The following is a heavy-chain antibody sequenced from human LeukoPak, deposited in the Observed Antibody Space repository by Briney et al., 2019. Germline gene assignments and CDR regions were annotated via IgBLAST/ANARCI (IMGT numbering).Heavy chain of an antibody. D-gene: IGHD6-6*01. Sequence: GASVKVSCKVSGYTLTELSMHWVRQAPGKGLEWMGGFDPEDGETIYAQKFQGRVTMTRDTSISTAYMELSRLRSDDTAVYYCASSQYSSSADYWGQGTLVTVSS. CDR2: FDPEDGET. CDR1: GYTLTELS. V-gene: IGHV1-24*01. CDR3: ASSQYSSSADY. J-gene: IGHJ4*02.